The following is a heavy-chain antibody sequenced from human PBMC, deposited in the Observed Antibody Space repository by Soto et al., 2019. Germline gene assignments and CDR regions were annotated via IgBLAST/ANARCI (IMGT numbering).Heavy chain of an antibody. V-gene: IGHV4-39*01. Sequence: PSETLSLTCTVSGGSISSSSYYWGWIRQPPGKGLEWIGSIYYSGSTYYNPSLKSRVTISVDTSKNQFSLKLSSVTAADTAVYYCARHYYDSDSYYYGMDVWGQGTTVIVSS. CDR1: GGSISSSSYY. CDR2: IYYSGST. D-gene: IGHD3-22*01. J-gene: IGHJ6*02. CDR3: ARHYYDSDSYYYGMDV.